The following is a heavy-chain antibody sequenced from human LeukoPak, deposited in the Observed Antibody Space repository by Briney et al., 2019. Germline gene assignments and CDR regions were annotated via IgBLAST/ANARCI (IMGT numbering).Heavy chain of an antibody. CDR3: ARHRIVVVPAAKQWHYYYGMDV. D-gene: IGHD2-2*01. J-gene: IGHJ6*02. CDR1: GGSISSGSYY. V-gene: IGHV4-61*02. Sequence: SQTLSLTCTVSGGSISSGSYYWSWIRQPAGKGLEWIGRIYTSGSTNYNPSLKSRVTISVDTSKNQFSLKLSSVTAADTAVYYCARHRIVVVPAAKQWHYYYGMDVWGQGTTVTVSS. CDR2: IYTSGST.